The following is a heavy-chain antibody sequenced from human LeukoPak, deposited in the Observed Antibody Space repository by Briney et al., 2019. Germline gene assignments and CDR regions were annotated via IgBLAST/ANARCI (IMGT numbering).Heavy chain of an antibody. D-gene: IGHD5-18*01. CDR2: ISYDGSNK. V-gene: IGHV3-30*18. J-gene: IGHJ4*02. CDR3: AKGPGGAMVF. CDR1: GFTFSSYG. Sequence: GRSLRLSCAASGFTFSSYGMHWVRQAPGKGLEWVAVISYDGSNKYYADSVKGRFTISRDNSKNTLYLQMNSLRAEDTAVYYCAKGPGGAMVFWGRGTLVTVSS.